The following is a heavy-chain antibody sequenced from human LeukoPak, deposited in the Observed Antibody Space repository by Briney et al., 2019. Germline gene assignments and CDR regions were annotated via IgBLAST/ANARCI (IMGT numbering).Heavy chain of an antibody. V-gene: IGHV3-13*01. Sequence: GGSLRLSCAASGFTFNGYDIHWVRQATGKGLEWVSGIDTAGDTHYLGSVKGRFTISRENAKNSVYLQMNSLRAGDTAVYYCARWSSRGGFDYWGQGTLVTVSS. CDR3: ARWSSRGGFDY. J-gene: IGHJ4*02. D-gene: IGHD3-16*01. CDR1: GFTFNGYD. CDR2: IDTAGDT.